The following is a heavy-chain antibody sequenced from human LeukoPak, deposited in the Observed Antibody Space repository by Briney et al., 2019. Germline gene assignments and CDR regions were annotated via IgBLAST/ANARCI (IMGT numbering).Heavy chain of an antibody. CDR2: VSGRDTST. V-gene: IGHV3-23*01. Sequence: PGASLRLSCAASGFTLSNYAMSWVRQAPGKGLEWVSAVSGRDTSTYYTDSVKGRFTIPRDNSKNTLYLQMNSLSAEDTAIYYCAKWGDYDVLTGYYDSDYWGQGTLVTVSS. CDR1: GFTLSNYA. D-gene: IGHD3-9*01. CDR3: AKWGDYDVLTGYYDSDY. J-gene: IGHJ4*02.